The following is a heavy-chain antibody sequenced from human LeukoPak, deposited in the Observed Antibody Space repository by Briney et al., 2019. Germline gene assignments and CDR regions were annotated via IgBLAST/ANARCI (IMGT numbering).Heavy chain of an antibody. CDR3: ARSRGVNSGWYPKNNWFDP. Sequence: SETLSLTCTVSGGSISSYYWSWIRQPAGKGLEWIGRIYTSGSTNYNPSLKSRVTISVDTSKNQFSLKLSSVTAADTAVYYCARSRGVNSGWYPKNNWFDPWGQGTLVTVSS. CDR1: GGSISSYY. D-gene: IGHD6-19*01. CDR2: IYTSGST. V-gene: IGHV4-4*07. J-gene: IGHJ5*02.